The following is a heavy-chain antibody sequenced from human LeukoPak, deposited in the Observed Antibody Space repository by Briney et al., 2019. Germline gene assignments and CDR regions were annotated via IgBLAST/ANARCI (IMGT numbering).Heavy chain of an antibody. D-gene: IGHD2-15*01. V-gene: IGHV3-9*01. J-gene: IGHJ5*02. Sequence: GGSLRLSCAASRFTFDGYAMHWVRHAPGKGLEWVSSISWNSGNTDYAASVKGRFTISRDNAKKSLHLQMNSLRAEDTALYYCAREKLYNWFDPWGQGTLVTVSS. CDR3: AREKLYNWFDP. CDR2: ISWNSGNT. CDR1: RFTFDGYA.